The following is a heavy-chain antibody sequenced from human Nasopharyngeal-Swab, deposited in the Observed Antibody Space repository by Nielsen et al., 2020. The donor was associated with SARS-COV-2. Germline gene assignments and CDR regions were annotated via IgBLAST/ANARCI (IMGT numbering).Heavy chain of an antibody. Sequence: SVKVSCKASGGPFSSYAISWVRQAPGQGLEWMGRIIPIFGIANYAQKLQGRVTITADKSTSTAYMELSSLRSEDTAVYYCASQGGGDYYDSRRYYNYVMDVWGQGTTVTVSS. D-gene: IGHD3-22*01. CDR3: ASQGGGDYYDSRRYYNYVMDV. J-gene: IGHJ6*02. CDR1: GGPFSSYA. CDR2: IIPIFGIA. V-gene: IGHV1-69*04.